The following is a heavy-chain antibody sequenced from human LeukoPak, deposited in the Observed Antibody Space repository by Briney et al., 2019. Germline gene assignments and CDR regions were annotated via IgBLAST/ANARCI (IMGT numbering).Heavy chain of an antibody. J-gene: IGHJ4*02. Sequence: GGSLRLSCAASGFTFSRSTMHWVRQAPGKGLESVSAISPNGGNTYYVNSVKGRFIISRDNSKNTLYLQMGSLRPEDTAVYYCARENWGGSDYWGQGTLVTVSS. CDR2: ISPNGGNT. CDR1: GFTFSRST. V-gene: IGHV3-64*01. CDR3: ARENWGGSDY. D-gene: IGHD7-27*01.